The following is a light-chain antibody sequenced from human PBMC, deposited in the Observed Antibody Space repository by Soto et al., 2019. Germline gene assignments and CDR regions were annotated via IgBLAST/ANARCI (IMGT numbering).Light chain of an antibody. V-gene: IGKV3-20*01. Sequence: ENVLTQSPGTLSLSPGERATLSCRASQSISSSYLAWYQQKPGQTPRLLIYHASNRATGIPDRFSGSGSGTDFTLTIRRLEPEDFAVYYCQQYGDSLLTFGGGTKVEIK. CDR1: QSISSSY. J-gene: IGKJ4*01. CDR3: QQYGDSLLT. CDR2: HAS.